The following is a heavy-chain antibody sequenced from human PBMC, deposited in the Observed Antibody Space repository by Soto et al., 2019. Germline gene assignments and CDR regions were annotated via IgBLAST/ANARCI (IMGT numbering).Heavy chain of an antibody. V-gene: IGHV1-46*02. D-gene: IGHD3-16*01. CDR2: IHPSGDTT. CDR3: AKDLWGSWTVDY. J-gene: IGHJ4*02. Sequence: QVQLVQSGAEVKEPGASVKVSCKASGFTFQNYHMHWGRQAPGQGLEWMGIIHPSGDTTTYAQNFQGRLAMTRETSTSTAYIELSSLTSEDTAVYYCAKDLWGSWTVDYWGPGTLITVSS. CDR1: GFTFQNYH.